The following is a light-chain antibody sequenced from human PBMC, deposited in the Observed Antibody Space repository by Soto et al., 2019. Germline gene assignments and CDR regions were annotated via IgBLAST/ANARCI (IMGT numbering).Light chain of an antibody. CDR1: QRLLRSNGNNF. CDR2: LGF. CDR3: MQALQTPYT. V-gene: IGKV2-28*01. Sequence: EIVMTQSPPSLTVTPGEPASISCRSSQRLLRSNGNNFLDWYLQKPGQSPQLLIYLGFNRASGVPDRVSGSGAGTDFTLKISRVEAEDVGVYYCMQALQTPYTFGQGTKLEIK. J-gene: IGKJ2*01.